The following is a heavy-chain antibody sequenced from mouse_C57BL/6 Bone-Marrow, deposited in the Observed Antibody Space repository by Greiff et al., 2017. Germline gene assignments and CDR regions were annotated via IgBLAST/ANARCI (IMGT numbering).Heavy chain of an antibody. CDR1: GFTFSSYG. Sequence: DVKLVESGGDLVKPGGSLKLSCAASGFTFSSYGMSWVRQTPDKRLEWVATISSGGSYTYYPDSVKGRFTISRDNAKNTLYLQMSSLKSEDTAKYDSARLSRRFDYWGQGTLVTVSA. V-gene: IGHV5-6*02. J-gene: IGHJ3*01. CDR3: ARLSRRFDY. CDR2: ISSGGSYT.